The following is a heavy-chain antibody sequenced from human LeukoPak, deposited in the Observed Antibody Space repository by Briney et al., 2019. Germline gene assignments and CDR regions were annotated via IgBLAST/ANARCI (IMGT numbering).Heavy chain of an antibody. CDR1: GGSFSGYY. D-gene: IGHD3-10*02. CDR3: ARGAMLRLYYYYYYYMDV. V-gene: IGHV4-34*01. CDR2: INHSGST. Sequence: SETLSLACAVYGGSFSGYYWSWIRQPPGKGLEWIGEINHSGSTNYNPSLKSRVTISVDTSKNQFSLKLSSVTAADMAVYYCARGAMLRLYYYYYYYMDVWGKGTTVTVSS. J-gene: IGHJ6*03.